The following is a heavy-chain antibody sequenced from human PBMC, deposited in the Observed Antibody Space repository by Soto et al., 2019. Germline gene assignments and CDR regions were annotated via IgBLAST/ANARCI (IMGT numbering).Heavy chain of an antibody. V-gene: IGHV1-8*01. CDR2: MNPNSGNT. D-gene: IGHD3-3*01. Sequence: ASVKVSCKASGYTFTSYDINWVRQATGQGLEWMGWMNPNSGNTGYAQKFQGRVTMTRNTSISTAYMELSSLRSEDTAVYYCARVYDRLLGMDVWGQGTTVTVSS. CDR3: ARVYDRLLGMDV. J-gene: IGHJ6*02. CDR1: GYTFTSYD.